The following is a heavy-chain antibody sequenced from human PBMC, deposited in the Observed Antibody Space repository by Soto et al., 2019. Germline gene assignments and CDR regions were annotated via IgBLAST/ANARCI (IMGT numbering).Heavy chain of an antibody. J-gene: IGHJ4*02. Sequence: QVQLVQSGAEVKKPGASVKVSCKASGYTFTSYGISWVRQAPGQGLEWMGWISAYNGNTKYAQKLQGRVSMTTDTSTSTADMEQRSMRCDDAAVFYCSRDRGAQVVDYWGQGTLVTVSS. CDR2: ISAYNGNT. D-gene: IGHD3-10*01. CDR3: SRDRGAQVVDY. V-gene: IGHV1-18*01. CDR1: GYTFTSYG.